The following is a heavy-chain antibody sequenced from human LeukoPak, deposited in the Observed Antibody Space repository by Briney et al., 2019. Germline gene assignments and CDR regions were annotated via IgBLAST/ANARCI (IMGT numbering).Heavy chain of an antibody. CDR2: IYYSGST. CDR1: GDSISSNDYY. Sequence: PSQTLSLTCTVSGDSISSNDYYWSWIREHPGKGLVWIGYIYYSGSTYYNPSLKSRVTISVDTSKNQFSLKLSSVTAADTAVYYCARGHRNYDSSGYLRVDAFDIWGQGTMVTVSS. CDR3: ARGHRNYDSSGYLRVDAFDI. D-gene: IGHD3-22*01. J-gene: IGHJ3*02. V-gene: IGHV4-31*03.